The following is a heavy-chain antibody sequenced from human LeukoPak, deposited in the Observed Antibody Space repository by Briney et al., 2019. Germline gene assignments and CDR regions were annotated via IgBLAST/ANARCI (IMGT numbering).Heavy chain of an antibody. CDR2: TYYRSKWYN. CDR1: GDSVSSNSAA. CDR3: ARERMVRGVTGSFDY. D-gene: IGHD3-10*01. Sequence: SQTLSLTCAISGDSVSSNSAAWNWIRQSPSRGLEWLGRTYYRSKWYNDYAVSVKSRITIDPDTSKNQFSLQLNSVTPEDTAVYYCARERMVRGVTGSFDYWGQGTLVTVSS. V-gene: IGHV6-1*01. J-gene: IGHJ4*02.